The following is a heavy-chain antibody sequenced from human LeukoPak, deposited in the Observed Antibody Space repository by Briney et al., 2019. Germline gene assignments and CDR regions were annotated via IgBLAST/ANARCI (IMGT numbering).Heavy chain of an antibody. V-gene: IGHV1-69*01. CDR3: ARANGYYGSGSYHFDY. Sequence: SVKVSCKASGGTFSSYAISWVRQAPGQGLEWMGGIIPIFGTANYAQEFQGRVTITADESTSTAYMELSSLRSEDTAVYYCARANGYYGSGSYHFDYWGQGTLVTVSS. CDR2: IIPIFGTA. CDR1: GGTFSSYA. J-gene: IGHJ4*02. D-gene: IGHD3-10*01.